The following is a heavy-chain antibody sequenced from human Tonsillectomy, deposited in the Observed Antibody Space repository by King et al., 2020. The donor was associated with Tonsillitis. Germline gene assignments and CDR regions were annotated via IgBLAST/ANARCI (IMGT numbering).Heavy chain of an antibody. Sequence: VQLVESGGGVVQPGRPLRLSCAASGFTFSNYGMHWVRQAPGKGLEWVAVISYDGSNKSYADSVKGRFTISRDNSKNTLYLQMNSLRAEDTAVYYCAKDPYYGSGSPNWVDPWRQGTLVTVSS. CDR3: AKDPYYGSGSPNWVDP. V-gene: IGHV3-30*18. CDR2: ISYDGSNK. CDR1: GFTFSNYG. D-gene: IGHD3-10*01. J-gene: IGHJ5*02.